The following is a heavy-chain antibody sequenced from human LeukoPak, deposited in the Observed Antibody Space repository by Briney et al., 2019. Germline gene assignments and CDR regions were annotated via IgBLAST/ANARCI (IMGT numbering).Heavy chain of an antibody. Sequence: GASVKVSCTASGGTFSRNAISWVRQAPGQGLEWMGGIIPIFGTANYAQKFQGRVTITADESTSTAYMELSSLRSEDTAVYYCARASTRSYLVNFDYWGQGTLVTVSS. CDR1: GGTFSRNA. CDR3: ARASTRSYLVNFDY. J-gene: IGHJ4*02. D-gene: IGHD5-18*01. CDR2: IIPIFGTA. V-gene: IGHV1-69*13.